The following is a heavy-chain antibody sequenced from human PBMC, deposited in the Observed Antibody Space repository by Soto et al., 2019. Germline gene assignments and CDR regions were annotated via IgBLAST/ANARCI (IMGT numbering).Heavy chain of an antibody. D-gene: IGHD2-2*01. CDR1: GGTFSSYA. CDR2: IIPIFGTA. Sequence: ASVKVSCKASGGTFSSYAISWVRQAPGQGLEWMGGIIPIFGTANYAQKFQGRVTITADESTSTAYMELSSLRSEDTAVYDCARLYCSSTSCYDAFDIWGQGTMVTVSS. V-gene: IGHV1-69*13. CDR3: ARLYCSSTSCYDAFDI. J-gene: IGHJ3*02.